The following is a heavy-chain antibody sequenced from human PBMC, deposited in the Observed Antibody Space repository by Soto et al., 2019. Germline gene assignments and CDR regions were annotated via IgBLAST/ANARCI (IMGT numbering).Heavy chain of an antibody. CDR1: GYTFTSYA. CDR3: ARNYDFWSGPLYYHYMDV. V-gene: IGHV1-3*01. J-gene: IGHJ6*03. CDR2: INAGNGTT. D-gene: IGHD3-3*01. Sequence: ASVKVSCKASGYTFTSYAMHWVRQAPGQRLEWMGWINAGNGTTKYSQRFQGRVTITRDTSASTAYMELSSLRSEDTAVYYCARNYDFWSGPLYYHYMDVWGKGTTVTVSS.